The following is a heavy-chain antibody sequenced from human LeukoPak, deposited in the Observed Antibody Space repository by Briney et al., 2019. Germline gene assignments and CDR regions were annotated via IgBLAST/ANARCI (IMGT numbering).Heavy chain of an antibody. Sequence: GESLKISCKGSGYSFTSYWIGWVRQMPGKGLEWMGIIYPGDSDTRYSPSFQGQVTISADKSISTAYLQWSSLKASDTAMYYCATPCDSSNYGGDAFDFWGQGTMVTVSS. V-gene: IGHV5-51*01. CDR3: ATPCDSSNYGGDAFDF. J-gene: IGHJ3*01. D-gene: IGHD3-22*01. CDR2: IYPGDSDT. CDR1: GYSFTSYW.